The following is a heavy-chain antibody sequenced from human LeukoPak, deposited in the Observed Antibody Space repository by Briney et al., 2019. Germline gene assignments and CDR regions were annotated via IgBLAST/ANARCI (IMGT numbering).Heavy chain of an antibody. CDR2: ISGSGGST. D-gene: IGHD6-6*01. V-gene: IGHV3-23*01. CDR1: GFTFTSYA. Sequence: GGSLRLSCAASGFTFTSYAMSWVRQAPGKGLEWVSAISGSGGSTYYADSVKGRFTISRDNSKNTLYLQMNSLRAEDTAVYYCAKGSLSIAALFYFDYWGQGTLVTVSS. J-gene: IGHJ4*02. CDR3: AKGSLSIAALFYFDY.